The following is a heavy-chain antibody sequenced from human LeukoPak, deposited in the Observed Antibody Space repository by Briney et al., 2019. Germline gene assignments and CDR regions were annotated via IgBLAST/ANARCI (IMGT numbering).Heavy chain of an antibody. J-gene: IGHJ2*01. Sequence: GASVKVSCKASGGTFSSYVISWVRQAPGQGLEWMGKIIPMFGIANYAQKFQGRVTITADKSTSTVYMELSSLRSEDTAVYYCARGEYVVRGAYGYFDLWGRGTLVTVSS. CDR3: ARGEYVVRGAYGYFDL. D-gene: IGHD3-10*01. V-gene: IGHV1-69*04. CDR1: GGTFSSYV. CDR2: IIPMFGIA.